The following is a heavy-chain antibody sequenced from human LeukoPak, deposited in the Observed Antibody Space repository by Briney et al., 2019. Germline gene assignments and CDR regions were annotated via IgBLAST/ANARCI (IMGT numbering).Heavy chain of an antibody. CDR2: IYYSGST. Sequence: SETLSLTCTVSGASISGYHWSWIRQPPGKGLGWIGYIYYSGSTSYNPSLKSRVTISLDTSKNQFSLRLSSVTAADTAVYYCARLQMDTAMVRFDYWGQGTLVTVSS. CDR1: GASISGYH. D-gene: IGHD5-18*01. CDR3: ARLQMDTAMVRFDY. V-gene: IGHV4-59*08. J-gene: IGHJ4*02.